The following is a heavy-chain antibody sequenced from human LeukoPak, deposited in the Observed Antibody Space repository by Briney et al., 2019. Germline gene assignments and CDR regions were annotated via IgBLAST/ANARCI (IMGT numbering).Heavy chain of an antibody. CDR3: ARLYPSSSWYDWFDP. D-gene: IGHD6-13*01. V-gene: IGHV4-38-2*02. Sequence: PSETLSLTCTVSGYSISSGYYCGWIRQPPGKGLEWIGSIYHSGSTYYNPSLKSRVTISVDTSKNQFSLKLSSVTAADTAVYYCARLYPSSSWYDWFDPWGQGTLVTVSS. CDR2: IYHSGST. CDR1: GYSISSGYY. J-gene: IGHJ5*02.